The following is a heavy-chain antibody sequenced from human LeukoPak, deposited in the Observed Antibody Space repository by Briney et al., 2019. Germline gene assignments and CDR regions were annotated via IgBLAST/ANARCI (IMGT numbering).Heavy chain of an antibody. Sequence: EASVKVSCKASGGTFISYAISWVRQAPGQGLEWMGGIIPIFGTANYAQKFQGRVTITADESTSTAYMELSSLRSEDTAVYYCARDQGDNYYDSSGYGDAFDIWGQGTMVTVSS. CDR1: GGTFISYA. J-gene: IGHJ3*02. CDR2: IIPIFGTA. V-gene: IGHV1-69*13. CDR3: ARDQGDNYYDSSGYGDAFDI. D-gene: IGHD3-22*01.